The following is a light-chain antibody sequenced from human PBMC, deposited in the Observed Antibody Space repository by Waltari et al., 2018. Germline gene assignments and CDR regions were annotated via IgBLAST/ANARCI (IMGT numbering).Light chain of an antibody. J-gene: IGLJ2*01. Sequence: QSALTQPPSVSGSPGQSVTISCTGTSSDVGSYHRVSWYQQPPDTAPKLMIYEVSNRPSGVPDRFSGSKSGTTSSLTISGLQAEDEADYYCSSYTSSSMVVFGGGTKLTVL. V-gene: IGLV2-18*02. CDR1: SSDVGSYHR. CDR2: EVS. CDR3: SSYTSSSMVV.